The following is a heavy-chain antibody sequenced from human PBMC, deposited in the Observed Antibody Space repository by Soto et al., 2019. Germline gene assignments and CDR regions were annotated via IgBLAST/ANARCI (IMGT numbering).Heavy chain of an antibody. D-gene: IGHD3-10*01. CDR1: GGTFSSYT. Sequence: QVQLVQSGAEVKKPGSSVKVSCKASGGTFSSYTISWVRQAPGQGLEWMGRIIPILGIANYAQKFQGRVTITADKSTSTAYMELSSLRSEDTAVYYCATDRTTFYGSGSYGFDYWGQGTLVTVSS. CDR2: IIPILGIA. J-gene: IGHJ4*02. CDR3: ATDRTTFYGSGSYGFDY. V-gene: IGHV1-69*08.